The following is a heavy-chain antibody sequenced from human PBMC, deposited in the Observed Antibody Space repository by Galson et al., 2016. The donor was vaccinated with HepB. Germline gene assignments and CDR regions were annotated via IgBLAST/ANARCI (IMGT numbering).Heavy chain of an antibody. CDR1: GFSVTSYA. CDR2: ISDDSSDG. Sequence: SLRLSCAASGFSVTSYALHWVRQAPGKGLEWVALISDDSSDGHYADSVKGRLTISRDSSKNTVYLQLNRLTAEDTAVYFCARDQGQQLPSLLYTYGLDVWGQGTTVSVSS. D-gene: IGHD6-13*01. V-gene: IGHV3-30*04. J-gene: IGHJ6*02. CDR3: ARDQGQQLPSLLYTYGLDV.